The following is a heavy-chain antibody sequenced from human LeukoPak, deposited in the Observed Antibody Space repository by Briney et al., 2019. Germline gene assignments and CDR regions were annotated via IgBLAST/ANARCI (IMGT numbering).Heavy chain of an antibody. CDR3: ASSLTPGDGYNSRPFDY. J-gene: IGHJ4*02. Sequence: GGTLRLSCAASGFTFSDYYMSWIRQAPGKGLEWVSYISSRSSYTKYADSVKGRFTISRDNAKNSLHLQMNSLRAEDTAVYYCASSLTPGDGYNSRPFDYWGQGTLVTVSS. CDR1: GFTFSDYY. CDR2: ISSRSSYT. D-gene: IGHD5-24*01. V-gene: IGHV3-11*06.